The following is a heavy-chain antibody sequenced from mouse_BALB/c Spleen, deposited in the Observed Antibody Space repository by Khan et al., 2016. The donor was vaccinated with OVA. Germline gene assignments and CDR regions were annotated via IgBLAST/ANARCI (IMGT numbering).Heavy chain of an antibody. D-gene: IGHD2-4*01. Sequence: EVQLQESGPGLVKPSQSLSLTCTVTGYSITSDYAWNWIRQFPGNKLEWMGYISYSGSTSYNPSLKSRISITRATSKNQFFLQLNSVTTEDTATYYCAIMIRGDYFDDWGQGTTLTVSS. J-gene: IGHJ2*01. CDR2: ISYSGST. CDR3: AIMIRGDYFDD. CDR1: GYSITSDYA. V-gene: IGHV3-2*02.